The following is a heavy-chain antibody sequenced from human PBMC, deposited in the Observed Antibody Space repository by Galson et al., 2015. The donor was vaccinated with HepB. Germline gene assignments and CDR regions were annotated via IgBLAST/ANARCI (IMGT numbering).Heavy chain of an antibody. CDR3: AGSPYQLLYDFDY. CDR1: GGSISSSSYY. CDR2: IYYSGST. D-gene: IGHD2-2*02. J-gene: IGHJ4*02. Sequence: SETLSLTCTVSGGSISSSSYYWGWIRQPPGKGLERIGSIYYSGSTYYNPSLKSRVTISVDTSKNQFSLKLSSVTAADTAVYYCAGSPYQLLYDFDYWGQGTLVTVSS. V-gene: IGHV4-39*01.